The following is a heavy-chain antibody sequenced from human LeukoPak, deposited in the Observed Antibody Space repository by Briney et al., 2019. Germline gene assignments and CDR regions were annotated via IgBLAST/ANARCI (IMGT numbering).Heavy chain of an antibody. CDR1: GFTFSSYA. D-gene: IGHD2-2*01. CDR3: ARAPPQYCSSTSCYAYYFDY. V-gene: IGHV3-30-3*01. Sequence: PGRSLRLSCAASGFTFSSYAMHWVRHAPGKGLEWVAVISYDGSNKYYADSVKGRFTISRDNSKNTLYLQMNSLRAEDTAVYYCARAPPQYCSSTSCYAYYFDYWGQGTLVTVSS. CDR2: ISYDGSNK. J-gene: IGHJ4*02.